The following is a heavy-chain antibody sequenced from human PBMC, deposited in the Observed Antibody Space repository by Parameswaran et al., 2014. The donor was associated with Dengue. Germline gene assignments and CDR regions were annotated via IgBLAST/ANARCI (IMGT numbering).Heavy chain of an antibody. V-gene: IGHV3-48*03. CDR2: ISSSGSTI. CDR1: GFTFSSYE. D-gene: IGHD3-16*02. J-gene: IGHJ6*02. Sequence: GESLKISCAASGFTFSSYEMNWVRQAPGKGLEWVSYISSSGSTIYYADSVKGRFTISRDNAKNSLYLQMNRLGAEDSAVYYCARDDGTGIYGYYNYYYGLDVWGQGTTVTVSS. CDR3: ARDDGTGIYGYYNYYYGLDV.